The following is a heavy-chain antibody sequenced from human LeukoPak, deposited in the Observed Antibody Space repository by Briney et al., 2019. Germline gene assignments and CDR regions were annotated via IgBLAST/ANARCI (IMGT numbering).Heavy chain of an antibody. D-gene: IGHD1-14*01. V-gene: IGHV3-7*01. CDR1: GFTFSNYW. CDR3: ARNQPTNFDY. CDR2: INLDGSQK. Sequence: GGSLRLSCAASGFTFSNYWMAWVRQAPGKGPEWVANINLDGSQKYYVDSVKGRFTISRDNAENTLYLQMNSLRAEDTALYYCARNQPTNFDYWGQGTLVTASS. J-gene: IGHJ4*02.